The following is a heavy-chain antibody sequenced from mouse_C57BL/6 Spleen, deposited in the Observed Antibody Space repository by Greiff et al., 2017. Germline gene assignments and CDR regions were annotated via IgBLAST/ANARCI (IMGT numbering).Heavy chain of an antibody. Sequence: VQLQQSGPELVKPGASVKIPCKASGYTFTDYNMDWVKQSHGKSLEWIGDINPNNGGTIYNQKFKGKATLTVDKSSSTAYMELRSLTSEDTAVYYCARGGYGSSYVNYAMDDWGQGTSVTVAS. J-gene: IGHJ4*01. CDR1: GYTFTDYN. V-gene: IGHV1-18*01. D-gene: IGHD1-1*01. CDR3: ARGGYGSSYVNYAMDD. CDR2: INPNNGGT.